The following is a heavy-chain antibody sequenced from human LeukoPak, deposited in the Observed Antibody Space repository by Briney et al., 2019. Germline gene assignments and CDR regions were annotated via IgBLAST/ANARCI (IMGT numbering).Heavy chain of an antibody. D-gene: IGHD3/OR15-3a*01. CDR1: GGSISSYY. Sequence: PSETLSLTCTVSGGSISSYYWSWIRQPPGKGLEWIGSIYYSGNTYYNASLKSQVSISIDTSKNQFSLRLTSVTAADTAVYYCARQTGSGLFILPGGQGTLVTVSS. CDR2: IYYSGNT. CDR3: ARQTGSGLFILP. V-gene: IGHV4-59*04. J-gene: IGHJ4*02.